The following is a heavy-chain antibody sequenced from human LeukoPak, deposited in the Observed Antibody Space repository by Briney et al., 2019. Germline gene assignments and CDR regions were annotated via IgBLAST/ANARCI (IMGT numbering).Heavy chain of an antibody. J-gene: IGHJ5*02. CDR1: GFTFSSFG. Sequence: GGSLRLSCAASGFTFSSFGMHWVRQAPGKGLEWVAYIRCDGSNKNYADSLEGRFTISRDNSKNALYLQIDSLRPEDTAVYYCAKKRGAAFYNWFDPWGQGALVTVSS. V-gene: IGHV3-30*02. CDR3: AKKRGAAFYNWFDP. D-gene: IGHD1-26*01. CDR2: IRCDGSNK.